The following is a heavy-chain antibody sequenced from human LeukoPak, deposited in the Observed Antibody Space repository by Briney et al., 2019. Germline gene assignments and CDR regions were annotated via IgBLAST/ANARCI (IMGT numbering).Heavy chain of an antibody. Sequence: SETLPLTCTVSGGSISSSSYYWGWIRQPPGKGLEWIGSIYYSGGTYYNPSLKSRVTISVDTSKNQFSLKLSSVTAADTAVYYCAGTVYYFDYWGQGTLVTVSS. D-gene: IGHD4-17*01. CDR3: AGTVYYFDY. V-gene: IGHV4-39*01. CDR2: IYYSGGT. J-gene: IGHJ4*02. CDR1: GGSISSSSYY.